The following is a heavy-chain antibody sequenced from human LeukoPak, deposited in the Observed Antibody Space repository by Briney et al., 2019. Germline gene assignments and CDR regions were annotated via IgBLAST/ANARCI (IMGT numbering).Heavy chain of an antibody. Sequence: GGSLRLSCAASGFTFSSHGMNWVRQAPGKGLEWVSGISGSGVITYYADSVKGRFTISRDNSKNTLDLQMNSLRAEDTAVYYCAKDLAWFGELFRYDSSGYPDYWGQGTLVTVSS. CDR2: ISGSGVIT. J-gene: IGHJ4*02. CDR1: GFTFSSHG. D-gene: IGHD3-22*01. CDR3: AKDLAWFGELFRYDSSGYPDY. V-gene: IGHV3-23*01.